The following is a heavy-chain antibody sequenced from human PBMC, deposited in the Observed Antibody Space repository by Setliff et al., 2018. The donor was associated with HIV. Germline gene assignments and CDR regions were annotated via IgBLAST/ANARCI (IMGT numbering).Heavy chain of an antibody. V-gene: IGHV4-39*02. D-gene: IGHD2-2*01. J-gene: IGHJ6*03. CDR3: VAGYCSGTSFWPYYYYYMDV. CDR2: MYYTRSA. CDR1: GGSISSTNYY. Sequence: SETLSLTCGVSGGSISSTNYYWGWIRQPPGKGLEYIATMYYTRSAYYSPSLKRRVTMSLDPSKNHFSLRLTSVTAADTAVYYCVAGYCSGTSFWPYYYYYMDVWGKGTSVTVSS.